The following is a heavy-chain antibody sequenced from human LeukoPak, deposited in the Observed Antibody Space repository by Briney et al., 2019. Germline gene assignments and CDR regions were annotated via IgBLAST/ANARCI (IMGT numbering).Heavy chain of an antibody. Sequence: ASVKVSCKASGYTFTSYGISWVRQAPGQGLEWMEWISAYNGNTNYAQKLQGRVTMTTDTSTSTAYMELRSLRSDDTAVYYSARAYDYVWGSYRYCSFEYWGQGTLVTVSS. V-gene: IGHV1-18*01. J-gene: IGHJ4*02. CDR3: ARAYDYVWGSYRYCSFEY. CDR1: GYTFTSYG. D-gene: IGHD3-16*02. CDR2: ISAYNGNT.